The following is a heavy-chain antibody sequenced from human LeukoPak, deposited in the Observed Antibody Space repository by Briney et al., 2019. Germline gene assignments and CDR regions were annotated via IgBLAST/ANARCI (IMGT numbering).Heavy chain of an antibody. J-gene: IGHJ3*02. CDR2: IYYSGST. Sequence: SETLSLTCTVSGGSISSYYWSWIRQPPGKGLEWIGYIYYSGSTNYNPSLKSRVTISVDTSKNQFSLKLSSVTAADTAVYYCASVTTVTTKGHGAFDIWGQGTMVTVSS. CDR1: GGSISSYY. V-gene: IGHV4-59*01. D-gene: IGHD4-17*01. CDR3: ASVTTVTTKGHGAFDI.